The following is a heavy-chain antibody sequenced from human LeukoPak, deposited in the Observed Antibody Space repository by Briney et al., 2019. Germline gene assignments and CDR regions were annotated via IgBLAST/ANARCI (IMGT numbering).Heavy chain of an antibody. CDR1: GYSISSGYY. CDR2: IYHSGST. Sequence: SETLSLTCTVSGYSISSGYYWGWIRQPPGKGLEWIGSIYHSGSTYYNPSLKSRVTISVDTSKNQFSLKLSSVTAADTAVYYCARGSSHYYGSGSYRYWGQGTLVTVSS. J-gene: IGHJ4*02. V-gene: IGHV4-38-2*02. CDR3: ARGSSHYYGSGSYRY. D-gene: IGHD3-10*01.